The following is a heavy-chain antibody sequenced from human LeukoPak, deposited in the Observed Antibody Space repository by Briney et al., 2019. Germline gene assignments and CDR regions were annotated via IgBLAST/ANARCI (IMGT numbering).Heavy chain of an antibody. Sequence: SETLSLTCTVSGGSISSYYWSWIRQPPGKGLKWIGYIYYSGSTNYNPSLKSRVTISVDTSKNQFSLKLSSVTAADTAVYYCAGSLLHDYGDYYGMDVWGQGTTVTVSS. D-gene: IGHD4-17*01. CDR3: AGSLLHDYGDYYGMDV. J-gene: IGHJ6*02. CDR1: GGSISSYY. CDR2: IYYSGST. V-gene: IGHV4-59*08.